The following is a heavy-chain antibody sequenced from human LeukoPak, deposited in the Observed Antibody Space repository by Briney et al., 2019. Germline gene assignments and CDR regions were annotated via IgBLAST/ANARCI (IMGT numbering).Heavy chain of an antibody. Sequence: SETLSLTCTVSGGSIRSYYWTWIRQPPGKGLELIGYMSDSGSTNYNSPLRSRATISVDTSKNQFSLKLSSVTAADTAVYYCAGGIGFRSGTFDIWGQGTMVTVSS. CDR2: MSDSGST. CDR1: GGSIRSYY. V-gene: IGHV4-59*08. D-gene: IGHD1-26*01. J-gene: IGHJ3*02. CDR3: AGGIGFRSGTFDI.